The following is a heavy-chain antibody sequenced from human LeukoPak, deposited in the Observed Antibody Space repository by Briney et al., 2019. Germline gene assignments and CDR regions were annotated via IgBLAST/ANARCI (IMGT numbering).Heavy chain of an antibody. CDR3: STETAGNY. CDR2: FDPEDDER. Sequence: GASVKVSCKAFGHTLKDLSIHWVRQAPGKGIEWLGGFDPEDDERMYAPKLQGRVTVTEDNSIDTAYMELTSLSSDDTGVYYCSTETAGNYWGQGTLVTVSS. CDR1: GHTLKDLS. V-gene: IGHV1-24*01. J-gene: IGHJ4*02.